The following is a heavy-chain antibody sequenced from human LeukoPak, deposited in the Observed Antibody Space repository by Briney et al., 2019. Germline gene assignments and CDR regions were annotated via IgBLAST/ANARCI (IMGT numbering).Heavy chain of an antibody. CDR3: ARGSLSGYVY. J-gene: IGHJ4*02. CDR2: INHSGST. CDR1: GGSFSGYY. Sequence: PSETLSLTCAVYGGSFSGYYWSWIRQPPGKGLEWIGEINHSGSTNYNPSLKSRVTISVDTSKNQFSLKLSSVTAADTAVYYCARGSLSGYVYWGQGTLVTVSS. V-gene: IGHV4-34*01. D-gene: IGHD5-12*01.